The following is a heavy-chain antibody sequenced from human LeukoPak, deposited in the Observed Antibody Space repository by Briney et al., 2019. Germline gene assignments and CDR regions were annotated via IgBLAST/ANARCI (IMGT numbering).Heavy chain of an antibody. V-gene: IGHV3-7*01. Sequence: GGSLRLSCAASGFTFSSYWMSWVRQAPGEGLEWVANIKQDGSEKYYVDSVKGRFTISRDNAKNSLYLQMNSLRAEDTAVYYCARDYGYDHKGRGPDYWGQGTLVTVSS. CDR3: ARDYGYDHKGRGPDY. D-gene: IGHD5-12*01. J-gene: IGHJ4*02. CDR1: GFTFSSYW. CDR2: IKQDGSEK.